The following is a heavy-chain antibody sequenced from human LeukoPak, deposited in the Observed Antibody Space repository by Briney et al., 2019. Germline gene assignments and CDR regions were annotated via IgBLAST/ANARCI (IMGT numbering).Heavy chain of an antibody. CDR3: ARDRELHYYDSSGYPD. D-gene: IGHD3-22*01. CDR1: GYSISSGYY. J-gene: IGHJ4*02. CDR2: IYHSGST. V-gene: IGHV4-38-2*02. Sequence: SETLSLTCTVSGYSISSGYYWGWIRQPPGKGLEWIGSIYHSGSTYYNPSLKSRVTISVDTSKNQFSLKLSSVTAADTAVYYCARDRELHYYDSSGYPDWGQGTLVTVSS.